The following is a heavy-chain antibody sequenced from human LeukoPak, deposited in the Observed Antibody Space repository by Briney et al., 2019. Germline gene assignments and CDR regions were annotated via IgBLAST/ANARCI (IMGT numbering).Heavy chain of an antibody. Sequence: ASVKVSCKASGYTFTDYYIHWVRQAPGQGLEWMGWINPNSFGTNYAQKFQDRVTMTRDTSIGTAYMELSRLRSDDTAIYYCARDSATLPGSYFDYWGQGTLVTVSS. CDR3: ARDSATLPGSYFDY. J-gene: IGHJ4*02. D-gene: IGHD2-15*01. CDR2: INPNSFGT. CDR1: GYTFTDYY. V-gene: IGHV1-2*02.